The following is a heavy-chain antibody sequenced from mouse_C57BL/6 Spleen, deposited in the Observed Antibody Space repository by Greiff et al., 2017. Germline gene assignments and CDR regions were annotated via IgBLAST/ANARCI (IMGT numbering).Heavy chain of an antibody. CDR2: ILPGSGST. CDR3: ARSAYYGSSPFDY. V-gene: IGHV1-9*01. J-gene: IGHJ2*01. D-gene: IGHD1-1*01. Sequence: QVQLKESGAELMKSGASVKLSCKATGYTFTGYWIEWVKQRPGHGLEWIGEILPGSGSTNYNEKFKGKATFTADPSSNTAYMQLSSLTPEDSAIYYCARSAYYGSSPFDYWGQGTTLTVSS. CDR1: GYTFTGYW.